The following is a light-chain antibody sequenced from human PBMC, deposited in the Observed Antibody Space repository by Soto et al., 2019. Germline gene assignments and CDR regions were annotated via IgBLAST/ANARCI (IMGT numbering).Light chain of an antibody. CDR3: QTWGSGIHV. V-gene: IGLV4-69*01. J-gene: IGLJ2*01. CDR1: SGHSSYA. CDR2: LNSDGSH. Sequence: QLVLTQSPSASASLGASVKLTCTLSSGHSSYAIAWHQQQPEKGPRYLMKLNSDGSHSKGDGIPDRFSGSSSGAERYLTISSLQSEDEADYYCQTWGSGIHVFGGGPKLTVL.